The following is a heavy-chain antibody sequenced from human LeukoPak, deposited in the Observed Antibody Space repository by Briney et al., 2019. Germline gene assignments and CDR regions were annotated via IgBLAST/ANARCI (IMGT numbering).Heavy chain of an antibody. V-gene: IGHV1-18*01. CDR1: GYPFTGYG. CDR3: ARRPGYDRRLSSLDL. J-gene: IGHJ5*02. D-gene: IGHD5-12*01. CDR2: ISGYNGDT. Sequence: GASVKVSCKTFGYPFTGYGLSWVRQAPGQGLEWMAWISGYNGDTRYAQKFQGRVTLTIDTPTTTAYMELRSLTSDDTAIYYCARRPGYDRRLSSLDLWGLGTLVTVSS.